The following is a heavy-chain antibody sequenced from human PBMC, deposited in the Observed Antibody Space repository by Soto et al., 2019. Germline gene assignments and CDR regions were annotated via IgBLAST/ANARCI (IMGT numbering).Heavy chain of an antibody. Sequence: QVQLQESGPGLVKPSQTLSLTCTVSGGSISSGDYYWSWIRQHPGKGLEWIGYIYYSGSTYYNTSLRSRVTISVDTSKNQFSLKLSSVTAADTAVYFCARGGIVVVPATTGGYGMDVWGQGTTVTVSS. J-gene: IGHJ6*02. CDR2: IYYSGST. V-gene: IGHV4-31*03. D-gene: IGHD2-2*01. CDR1: GGSISSGDYY. CDR3: ARGGIVVVPATTGGYGMDV.